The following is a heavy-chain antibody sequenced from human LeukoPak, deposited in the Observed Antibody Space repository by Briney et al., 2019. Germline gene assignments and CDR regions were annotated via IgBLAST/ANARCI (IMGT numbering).Heavy chain of an antibody. Sequence: PGGSLRLSCVASGFIFTSFGMNWPAQAQGKGLGGVSSITHGGQIYYADSVKGRFTISRDNTKNSVYLQMDNLRDDDTAVYFCARDDRYGSGTLGKRFDPWGQGTLVSVSS. CDR3: ARDDRYGSGTLGKRFDP. CDR2: ITHGGQI. D-gene: IGHD3-10*01. V-gene: IGHV3-21*01. J-gene: IGHJ5*02. CDR1: GFIFTSFG.